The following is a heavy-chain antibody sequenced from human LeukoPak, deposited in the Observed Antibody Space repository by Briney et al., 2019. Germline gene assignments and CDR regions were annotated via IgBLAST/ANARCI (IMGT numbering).Heavy chain of an antibody. D-gene: IGHD2-8*01. CDR1: GYTFTSYY. Sequence: GASVKVSCKASGYTFTSYYIHWVRQATGQGLEWMGIIYPGGGSTNSAQKFQGRVTMTRDMSTSTVYMELSSLRSEDTAVYYCARDNDFDYWGQGTLVTVSS. CDR3: ARDNDFDY. CDR2: IYPGGGST. V-gene: IGHV1-46*01. J-gene: IGHJ4*02.